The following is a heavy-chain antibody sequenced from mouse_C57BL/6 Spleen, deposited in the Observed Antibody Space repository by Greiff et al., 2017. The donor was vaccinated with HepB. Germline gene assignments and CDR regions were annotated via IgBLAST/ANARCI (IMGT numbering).Heavy chain of an antibody. J-gene: IGHJ2*01. CDR3: ARDDYPYYFDY. D-gene: IGHD2-4*01. Sequence: EVQGVESGGGLVKPGGSLKLSCAASGFTFSSYAMSWVRQTPEKRLEWVATLSDGGSYTYYPDNVKGRFTISRDNAKNNLYLQMSHLKSEDTAMYYCARDDYPYYFDYWGQGTTLTVSS. V-gene: IGHV5-4*01. CDR1: GFTFSSYA. CDR2: LSDGGSYT.